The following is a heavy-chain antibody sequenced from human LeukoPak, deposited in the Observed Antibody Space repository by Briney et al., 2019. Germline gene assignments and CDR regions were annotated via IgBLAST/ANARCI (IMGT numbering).Heavy chain of an antibody. CDR1: GFTLITYW. V-gene: IGHV3-7*03. CDR3: ARVRDYYGSGSYSAYYFDY. Sequence: PGGSPRLSCAASGFTLITYWMTWVRQAPGKGLEWVANINQDGSEKYYVGSVKGRFTISRDNARNSLYLQMSSLRSDDTAVYFCARVRDYYGSGSYSAYYFDYWGQGTLVTVSS. J-gene: IGHJ4*02. D-gene: IGHD3-10*01. CDR2: INQDGSEK.